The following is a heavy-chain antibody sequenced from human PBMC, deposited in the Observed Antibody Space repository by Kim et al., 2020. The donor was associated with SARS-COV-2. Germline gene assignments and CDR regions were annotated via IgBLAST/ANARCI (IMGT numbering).Heavy chain of an antibody. CDR2: SRHRPRNYTT. Sequence: GGSLRLSCAASGFTLSDYFMDWVRQVPGKGLEWIGRSRHRPRNYTTEYAASVQGRFTASRDDSKASLHRLMTSLRTEDTAVYYCVRGHKSFDLWGQGTLVTVSA. J-gene: IGHJ5*02. CDR1: GFTLSDYF. CDR3: VRGHKSFDL. V-gene: IGHV3-72*01.